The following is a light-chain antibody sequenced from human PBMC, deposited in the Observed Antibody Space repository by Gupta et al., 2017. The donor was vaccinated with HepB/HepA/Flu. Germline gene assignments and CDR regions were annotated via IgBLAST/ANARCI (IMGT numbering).Light chain of an antibody. CDR1: NIGSKS. Sequence: SYVLPQPPSVSVAPGETARITCGGNNIGSKSVDWYQQKPGQAPVVVVYDDSDRPSGIPERFSGANSGNTATLTISRVEAGDEADYYCQVWDSNSDPVVFGGGTKLTVL. CDR3: QVWDSNSDPVV. V-gene: IGLV3-21*02. CDR2: DDS. J-gene: IGLJ2*01.